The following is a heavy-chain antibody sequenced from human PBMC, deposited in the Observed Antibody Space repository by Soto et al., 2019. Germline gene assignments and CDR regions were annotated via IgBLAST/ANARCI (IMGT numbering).Heavy chain of an antibody. V-gene: IGHV3-23*01. CDR3: ANPQLFYGSYYDY. CDR1: GFTFSSYA. Sequence: GGSVRLSCAASGFTFSSYAMSWVRQAPGKGLEWVSAISGSGGSTYYADSVKGRFTISRDNSKNTLYLQMNSLRAEDTAVYYCANPQLFYGSYYDYWGQGTLVTVSS. J-gene: IGHJ4*02. D-gene: IGHD1-26*01. CDR2: ISGSGGST.